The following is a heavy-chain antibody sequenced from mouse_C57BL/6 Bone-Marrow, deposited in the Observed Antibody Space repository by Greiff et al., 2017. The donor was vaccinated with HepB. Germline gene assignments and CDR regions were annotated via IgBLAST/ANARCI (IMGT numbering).Heavy chain of an antibody. CDR1: GYTFTSYW. CDR3: ARETITTVVEDYYAMDY. V-gene: IGHV1-53*01. CDR2: INPCNGGT. Sequence: QVQLQQPGTELVKPGASVKLSCKASGYTFTSYWMHWVKQRPGQGLEWIGNINPCNGGTNYNEKFKSKATLTVDKSSSTAYMQLSSLTSEDSAVYYCARETITTVVEDYYAMDYWGQGTSVTVSS. J-gene: IGHJ4*01. D-gene: IGHD1-1*01.